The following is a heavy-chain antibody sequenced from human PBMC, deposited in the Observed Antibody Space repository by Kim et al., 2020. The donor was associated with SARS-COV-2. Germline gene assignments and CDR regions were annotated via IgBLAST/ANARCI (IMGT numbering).Heavy chain of an antibody. CDR1: GFTFSSYW. CDR3: ARDPLTYYYDSSGYYYEYYFDY. CDR2: IKQDGSEK. Sequence: GGSLRLSCAAYGFTFSSYWMSWVRQAPGKGLEWVANIKQDGSEKYYLDSVKGRFTISRDNAKNSLYLQMNSLRAEDTAVYYCARDPLTYYYDSSGYYYEYYFDYWGQGTLVTVSS. J-gene: IGHJ4*02. V-gene: IGHV3-7*01. D-gene: IGHD3-22*01.